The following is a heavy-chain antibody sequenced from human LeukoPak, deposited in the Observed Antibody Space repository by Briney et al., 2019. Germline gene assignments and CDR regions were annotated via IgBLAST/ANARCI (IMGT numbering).Heavy chain of an antibody. CDR2: IDPKSGDT. CDR3: ARGSTSDWPLEY. CDR1: GYTFTGHY. V-gene: IGHV1-2*06. J-gene: IGHJ4*02. Sequence: ASVKVSCKASGYTFTGHYMHWVRQAPGQGLEWMGRIDPKSGDTNYAQKFQGRVTLTRDTSISTAYMELSTLRFEDTAVYYCARGSTSDWPLEYWGRGILVTVSS. D-gene: IGHD2-21*02.